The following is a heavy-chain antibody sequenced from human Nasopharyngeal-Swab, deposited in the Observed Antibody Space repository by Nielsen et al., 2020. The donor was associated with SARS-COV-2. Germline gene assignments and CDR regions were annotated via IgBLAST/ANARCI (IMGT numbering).Heavy chain of an antibody. V-gene: IGHV3-33*01. D-gene: IGHD5-18*01. Sequence: GESLKISCAASGFTFSNYGMHWVRQAPGKGLECVALIWSDGSRQHYADSVKGRFTISRDNSKNTLYLQMNSLRGEDTAVYYCATWMTAHFDYWGQGTLVT. CDR1: GFTFSNYG. J-gene: IGHJ4*02. CDR2: IWSDGSRQ. CDR3: ATWMTAHFDY.